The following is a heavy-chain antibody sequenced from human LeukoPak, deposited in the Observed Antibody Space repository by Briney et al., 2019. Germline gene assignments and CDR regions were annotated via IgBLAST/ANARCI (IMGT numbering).Heavy chain of an antibody. CDR2: INPNSGGT. CDR1: GYTFTGYY. CDR3: ARVREDNYYYYYMDV. V-gene: IGHV1-2*02. J-gene: IGHJ6*03. Sequence: ASVKVSCKASGYTFTGYYMHWVRQAPGQGLEWMGWINPNSGGTNYAQKFQGRVTMTRDTSISTAYMELSRLRSDDTAVYYCARVREDNYYYYYMDVWGKGTTVTVSS.